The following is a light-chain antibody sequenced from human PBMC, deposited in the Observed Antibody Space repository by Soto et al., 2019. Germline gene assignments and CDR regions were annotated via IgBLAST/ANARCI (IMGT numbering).Light chain of an antibody. CDR3: QQSYSTPWT. J-gene: IGKJ1*01. Sequence: DIQMTQSPSSVSGSVGDIITITCRASQRISSYLNWYQQKPGKAPKLLIYAASSLQSGVPSRFSGSGSGTDFTLTISSLQPEDFATYYCQQSYSTPWTFGQGTKVDIK. CDR2: AAS. CDR1: QRISSY. V-gene: IGKV1-39*01.